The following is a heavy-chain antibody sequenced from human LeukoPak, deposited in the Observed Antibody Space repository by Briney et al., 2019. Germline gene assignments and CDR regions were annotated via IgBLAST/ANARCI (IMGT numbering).Heavy chain of an antibody. D-gene: IGHD3-10*01. V-gene: IGHV4-39*01. Sequence: SETLSLTCTVSGGSISSSNYYWGWIGQPPGKGLEWIGTIYYSGTTYYNPSLESRVTISEDTSKNQFSLTLRSVTAADTAVYYCARQISVYYYYYMDVWGKGTTVTVSS. CDR2: IYYSGTT. CDR3: ARQISVYYYYYMDV. J-gene: IGHJ6*03. CDR1: GGSISSSNYY.